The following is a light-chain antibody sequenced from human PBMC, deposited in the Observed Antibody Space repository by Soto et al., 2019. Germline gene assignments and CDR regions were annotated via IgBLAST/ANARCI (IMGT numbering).Light chain of an antibody. CDR2: GAS. V-gene: IGKV3-20*01. CDR1: QSVSSSY. Sequence: EIVLTQSPGTLSLSPGERATLSCRASQSVSSSYLAWYQQKPGQAPRLLIYGASSRATGIPDRFSGSGSGTGFTLTSSRLEPEDFAVYYGQQYGSSPLTFGGGTKVEIK. CDR3: QQYGSSPLT. J-gene: IGKJ4*01.